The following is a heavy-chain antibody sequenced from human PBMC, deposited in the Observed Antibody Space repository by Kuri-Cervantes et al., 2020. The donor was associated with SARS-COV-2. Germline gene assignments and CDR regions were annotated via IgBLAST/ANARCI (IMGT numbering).Heavy chain of an antibody. CDR3: AREGYYDSSGNYAATGMDV. CDR1: GFPFRSYD. CDR2: IGSYGVTT. J-gene: IGHJ6*03. Sequence: GESLKIPCAALGFPFRSYDLSWVRQAPGKGLEWVSGIGSYGVTTYYADSVKGRFTISRDNSQSTLYLQMNSLRTEDTAVYYCAREGYYDSSGNYAATGMDVWGKGTTVTVSS. V-gene: IGHV3-23*01. D-gene: IGHD3-22*01.